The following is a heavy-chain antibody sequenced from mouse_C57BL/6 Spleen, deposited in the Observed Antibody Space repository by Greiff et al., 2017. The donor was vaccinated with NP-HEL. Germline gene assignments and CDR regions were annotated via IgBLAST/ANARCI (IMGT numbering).Heavy chain of an antibody. Sequence: QVQLKQSGAELVKPGASVKISCKASGYAFSSYWMNWVKQRPGKGLEWIGQIYPGDGDTNYNGKFKGKATLTADKSSSTAYMQLSSLTSEDSAVYFCARGYSIVYAMGYWGQGTSVTVSS. J-gene: IGHJ4*01. D-gene: IGHD2-5*01. CDR1: GYAFSSYW. CDR2: IYPGDGDT. V-gene: IGHV1-80*01. CDR3: ARGYSIVYAMGY.